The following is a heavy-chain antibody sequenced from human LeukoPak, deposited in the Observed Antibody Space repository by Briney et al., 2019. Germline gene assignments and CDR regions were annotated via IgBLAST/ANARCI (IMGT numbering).Heavy chain of an antibody. J-gene: IGHJ4*02. CDR3: AKGRPPLWFGELPFDY. CDR1: GFTFSSYA. D-gene: IGHD3-10*01. CDR2: ISGGGGST. V-gene: IGHV3-23*01. Sequence: GGSLRLSCAASGFTFSSYAMSWVRQAPGKGLEWVSAISGGGGSTYYADSVKGRFTISRDNSKNTLYLQMNSLRAEDTAVYYCAKGRPPLWFGELPFDYWGQGTLVTVSS.